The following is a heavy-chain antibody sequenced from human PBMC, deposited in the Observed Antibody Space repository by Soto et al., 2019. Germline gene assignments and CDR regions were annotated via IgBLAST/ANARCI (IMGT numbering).Heavy chain of an antibody. D-gene: IGHD4-17*01. CDR2: INAGNGNT. V-gene: IGHV1-3*05. CDR1: GYTFTSYA. Sequence: QVQLVQSGAEEKKPGASVKVSCKASGYTFTSYAMHWVRQAPGQRLEWMGWINAGNGNTKYSQKFQGRVTITRDTPASTAYMELSSLRSEDTAVYSCATPTVTPKWFDPWGQGTLVTVSS. CDR3: ATPTVTPKWFDP. J-gene: IGHJ5*02.